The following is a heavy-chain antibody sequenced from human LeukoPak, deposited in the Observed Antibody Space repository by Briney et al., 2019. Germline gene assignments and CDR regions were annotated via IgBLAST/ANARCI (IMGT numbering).Heavy chain of an antibody. J-gene: IGHJ5*02. CDR1: GYTFTSYY. CDR2: INPSGGST. D-gene: IGHD3-16*01. V-gene: IGHV1-46*01. Sequence: ASVKVSCKASGYTFTSYYMHWVRQAPGQGLEWMGIINPSGGSTSYAQKFQGRVTMTRDTSTSTVYMELSSLRSEDTAVYYCAREVAITFGESWFGPWGQGTLVTVSS. CDR3: AREVAITFGESWFGP.